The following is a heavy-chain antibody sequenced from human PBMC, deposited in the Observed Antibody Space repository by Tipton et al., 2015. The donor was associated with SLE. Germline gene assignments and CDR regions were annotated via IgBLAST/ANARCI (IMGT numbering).Heavy chain of an antibody. V-gene: IGHV3-7*01. Sequence: SLRLSCAASGFTFSSYWMSWVRQAPGKGLEWVANIKQDGSEKYYVDSVKGRFTISRDNAKNSLYLQMNSLRAEDTAVYYCARGYDFWSGYLYFDYWGQGTLVTVSS. CDR3: ARGYDFWSGYLYFDY. CDR2: IKQDGSEK. CDR1: GFTFSSYW. D-gene: IGHD3-3*01. J-gene: IGHJ4*02.